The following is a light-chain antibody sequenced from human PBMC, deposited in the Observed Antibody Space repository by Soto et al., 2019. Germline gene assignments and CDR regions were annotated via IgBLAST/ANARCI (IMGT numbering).Light chain of an antibody. J-gene: IGLJ1*01. V-gene: IGLV2-14*01. CDR3: QSYDSSLSGYV. CDR1: SSDVGTYNY. Sequence: QSALTQPASVSGSPGQSITISCTGTSSDVGTYNYVSWYQHHPGEAPKLIIYEVSYRPSGVSNRFSGSKSGSTASLTISGLQAEDEADYYCQSYDSSLSGYVFGTGTKVTVL. CDR2: EVS.